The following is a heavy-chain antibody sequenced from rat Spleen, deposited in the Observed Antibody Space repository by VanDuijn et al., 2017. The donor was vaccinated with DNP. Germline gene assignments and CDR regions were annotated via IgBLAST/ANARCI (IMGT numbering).Heavy chain of an antibody. Sequence: QVQLQQSGAELAKPGSSVKISCQASGYTFPSYYIGWIKQTTGQGLEYLGYIYTGSGGTHYNEKFKGKATLTVDKSSSTAFMQLSSLTPDDSAVYYCARWGYWYFDFWGPGTMITVSS. J-gene: IGHJ1*01. CDR2: IYTGSGGT. CDR3: ARWGYWYFDF. CDR1: GYTFPSYY. V-gene: IGHV1-43*01.